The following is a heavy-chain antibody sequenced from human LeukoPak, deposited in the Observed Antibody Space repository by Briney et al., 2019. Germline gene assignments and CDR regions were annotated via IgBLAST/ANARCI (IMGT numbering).Heavy chain of an antibody. V-gene: IGHV3-74*01. CDR3: ARDPADYYDSSGFPYYMDV. CDR2: INSDGSST. CDR1: GFTFSDYD. D-gene: IGHD3-22*01. Sequence: GGSLRLSCAASGFTFSDYDMHWVRQAPGKGLVWVSRINSDGSSTSYADSVKGRFTISRDNAKNTLYLQMNSLRAEDTAVYYCARDPADYYDSSGFPYYMDVWGKGTTVTVSS. J-gene: IGHJ6*03.